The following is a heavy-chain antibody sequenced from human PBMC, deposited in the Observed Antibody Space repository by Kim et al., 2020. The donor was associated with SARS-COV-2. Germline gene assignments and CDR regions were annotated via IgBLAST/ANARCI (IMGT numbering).Heavy chain of an antibody. V-gene: IGHV3-33*01. CDR3: AREILDEGGGMDV. Sequence: GGSLRLSCAASGFTFSSYGMHWVRQAPGKGLEWVAVIWYDGSNKYYADSVKGRFTISRDNSKNTLYLQMNSLRAEDTAVYYCAREILDEGGGMDVWGQGTTVTVSS. J-gene: IGHJ6*02. CDR1: GFTFSSYG. CDR2: IWYDGSNK.